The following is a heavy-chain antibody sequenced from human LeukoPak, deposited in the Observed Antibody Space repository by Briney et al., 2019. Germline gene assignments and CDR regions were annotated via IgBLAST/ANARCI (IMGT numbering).Heavy chain of an antibody. J-gene: IGHJ4*02. CDR2: INPNSGGT. Sequence: ASVKVSCKASGYTFTGYYMHWVRQAPGQGHEWMGWINPNSGGTNYAQNFQGRVTMTRDTSISTAYMELSRLRSDDTAVYYCARWIAVAAHFDYWGQGTLVTVSS. CDR1: GYTFTGYY. D-gene: IGHD6-19*01. V-gene: IGHV1-2*02. CDR3: ARWIAVAAHFDY.